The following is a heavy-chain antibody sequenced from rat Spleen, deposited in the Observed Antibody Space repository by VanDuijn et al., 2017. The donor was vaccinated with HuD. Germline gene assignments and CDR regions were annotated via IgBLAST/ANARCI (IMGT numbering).Heavy chain of an antibody. CDR1: GFSLTSNG. CDR3: TRGYPNWYFDF. CDR2: ISSGGST. Sequence: QVQLKESGPGLVQPSQTLSLTCTVSGFSLTSNGVSWVRQPPGKGLEWIAAISSGGSTYYNSAFKSRLSISRDTSKSQVFLKMNSLQTEDTAIYFCTRGYPNWYFDFWGPGTMVTVSS. J-gene: IGHJ1*01. D-gene: IGHD4-3*01. V-gene: IGHV2S12*01.